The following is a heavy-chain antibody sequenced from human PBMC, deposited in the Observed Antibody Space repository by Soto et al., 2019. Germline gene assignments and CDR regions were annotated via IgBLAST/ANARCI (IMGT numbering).Heavy chain of an antibody. CDR3: AREYNCNYQGSTVY. CDR2: INPKSGGT. V-gene: IGHV1-2*02. J-gene: IGHJ4*02. CDR1: GYRFIDYF. Sequence: EASVKVSCKASGYRFIDYFMHWVRRAPGQGLEWMGWINPKSGGTKIAQKFQGRTTMTRDTSINTVFMELSRLTSDDTAVYFCAREYNCNYQGSTVYWGLGTLVTVS. D-gene: IGHD1-7*01.